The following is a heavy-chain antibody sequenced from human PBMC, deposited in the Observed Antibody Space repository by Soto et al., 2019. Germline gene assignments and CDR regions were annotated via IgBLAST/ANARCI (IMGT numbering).Heavy chain of an antibody. CDR1: GGSISSYY. CDR2: IYYSGST. CDR3: ARDSGFYGDYLGCFDY. V-gene: IGHV4-59*01. D-gene: IGHD4-17*01. Sequence: SETLSLTCTVSGGSISSYYWSWIRQPPGKGLEWIGYIYYSGSTNYNPSLKSRVTISVDTSKNQFSLKLSSVTAADTAVYYCARDSGFYGDYLGCFDYWGQGTLVTVSS. J-gene: IGHJ4*02.